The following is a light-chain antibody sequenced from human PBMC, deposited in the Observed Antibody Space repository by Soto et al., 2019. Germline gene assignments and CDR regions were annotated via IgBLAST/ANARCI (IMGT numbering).Light chain of an antibody. J-gene: IGKJ1*01. Sequence: IQLTQSPSSLSASVGDRVTITYRASQGISSYLAWYQQKPGKAPTLLIYAASTLQSGVPSRFSGSGSGTEFTLTISSLQPDDFATYYCQHYNSYSEAFGQGTKV. CDR1: QGISSY. CDR2: AAS. CDR3: QHYNSYSEA. V-gene: IGKV1-9*01.